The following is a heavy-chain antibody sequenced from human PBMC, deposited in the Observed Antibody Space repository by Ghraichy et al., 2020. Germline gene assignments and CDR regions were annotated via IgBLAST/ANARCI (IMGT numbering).Heavy chain of an antibody. CDR1: GFTFTSSA. CDR3: AADGLLELLFDRYYYYMDV. CDR2: IVVGSGNT. J-gene: IGHJ6*03. V-gene: IGHV1-58*01. Sequence: SVKVSCKASGFTFTSSAVQWVRQARGQRLEWKGWIVVGSGNTNYAQKFQERVTITRDMSTSTAYMELSSLRSEDTAVYYCAADGLLELLFDRYYYYMDVWGKGTTVTVS. D-gene: IGHD1-7*01.